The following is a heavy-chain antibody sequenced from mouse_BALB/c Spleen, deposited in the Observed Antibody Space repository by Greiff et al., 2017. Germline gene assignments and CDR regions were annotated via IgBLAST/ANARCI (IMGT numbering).Heavy chain of an antibody. V-gene: IGHV5-17*02. CDR1: GFTFSSFG. Sequence: EVQGVESGGGLVQPGGSRKLSCAASGFTFSSFGMHWVRQAPEKGLEWVAYISSGSSTIYYADTVKGRFTISRDNPKNTLFLQMTSLRSEDTAMYYCARWNYGLDCWGQGTTLTVSS. J-gene: IGHJ2*01. CDR2: ISSGSSTI. D-gene: IGHD1-1*01. CDR3: ARWNYGLDC.